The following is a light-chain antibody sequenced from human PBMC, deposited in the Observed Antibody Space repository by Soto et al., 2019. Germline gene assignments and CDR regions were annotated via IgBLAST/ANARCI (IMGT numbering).Light chain of an antibody. CDR3: QQRTGRPPANT. CDR1: QRVGYY. J-gene: IGKJ5*01. Sequence: EIVLTQSPATLSLSPGERATLSCRASQRVGYYLAWYQQKPAQAPRLLIFDVSKRATGIPARFSGSGSGTNLPLPISSLDPEEFAVYYCQQRTGRPPANTFGQGTRLEIK. CDR2: DVS. V-gene: IGKV3-11*01.